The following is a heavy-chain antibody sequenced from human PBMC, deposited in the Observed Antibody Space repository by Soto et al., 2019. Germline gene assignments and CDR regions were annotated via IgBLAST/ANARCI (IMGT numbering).Heavy chain of an antibody. CDR3: AKAPGSSSWGYFDY. CDR1: GFTFSSYG. J-gene: IGHJ4*02. D-gene: IGHD6-13*01. V-gene: IGHV3-30*18. Sequence: PGGSLRLSCAASGFTFSSYGMHWVRQAPGKGLEWVAVISYDGSNKYYADSVKGRFTISRDNSKNTLYLQMNSLRAEDTAVYYCAKAPGSSSWGYFDYWGQGTLVTVSS. CDR2: ISYDGSNK.